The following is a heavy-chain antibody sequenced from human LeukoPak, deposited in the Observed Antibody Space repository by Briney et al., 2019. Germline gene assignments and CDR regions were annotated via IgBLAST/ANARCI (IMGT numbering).Heavy chain of an antibody. CDR1: GGSISSGSYY. V-gene: IGHV4-61*02. CDR3: ARGVKLNFFGVARGFDY. Sequence: PSETLSLTCTVSGGSISSGSYYWGWIRQPAGKGLEWIGRIYTSGSTNDNPSRKSRITISVKRTKNEYSLKLSSVTAADTAVYYCARGVKLNFFGVARGFDYWGQGTLVTVSS. CDR2: IYTSGST. J-gene: IGHJ4*02. D-gene: IGHD3-3*01.